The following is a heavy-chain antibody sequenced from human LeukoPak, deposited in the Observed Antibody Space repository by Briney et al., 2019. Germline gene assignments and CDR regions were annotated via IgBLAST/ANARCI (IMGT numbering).Heavy chain of an antibody. CDR2: INQDGTEK. V-gene: IGHV3-7*01. D-gene: IGHD6-6*01. J-gene: IGHJ4*02. CDR1: GFTFTTYW. Sequence: GESLRLSCAASGFTFTTYWMSWVRQLPGKGLEWVANINQDGTEKYYVDSVEGRFTISRDNAKNSLYLQMNSLRAEDTAVYYCAKRIPPRRYFDSWGQGTLVTVSS. CDR3: AKRIPPRRYFDS.